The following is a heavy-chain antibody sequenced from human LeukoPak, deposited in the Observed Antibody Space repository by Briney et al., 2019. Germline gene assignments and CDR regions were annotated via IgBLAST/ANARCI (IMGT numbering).Heavy chain of an antibody. CDR1: GASMSSYY. D-gene: IGHD6-19*01. J-gene: IGHJ5*02. Sequence: SETLSLTCNVSGASMSSYYWDWIRQPPGKGLEWIGYIYYTGSTDYNPSLRSRVTMSVDTSKNQFSLKLSSVTAADTAVYYCARRGSGCYDQWGQGALVTVSS. CDR3: ARRGSGCYDQ. V-gene: IGHV4-59*08. CDR2: IYYTGST.